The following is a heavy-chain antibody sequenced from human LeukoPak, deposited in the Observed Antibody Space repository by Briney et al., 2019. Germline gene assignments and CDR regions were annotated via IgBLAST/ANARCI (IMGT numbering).Heavy chain of an antibody. V-gene: IGHV3-21*01. CDR2: ISSSSSYI. J-gene: IGHJ6*02. Sequence: GGSLRLSCAASGLTFGSYSMNWVRQAPGKGLEWVSSISSSSSYIYYADSVKGRFTITRDNAKYTLFLQMNNLGAEDTAVYYCAKDRGAPDFYGMDVWGQGNTVTVSS. CDR1: GLTFGSYS. D-gene: IGHD1-14*01. CDR3: AKDRGAPDFYGMDV.